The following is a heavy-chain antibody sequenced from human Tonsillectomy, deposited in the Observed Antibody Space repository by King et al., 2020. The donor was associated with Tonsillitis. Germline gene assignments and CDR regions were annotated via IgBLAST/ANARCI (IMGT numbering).Heavy chain of an antibody. D-gene: IGHD3-10*01. J-gene: IGHJ4*02. CDR1: GGSISSGNYS. Sequence: QLQESGSGLVKPSQTLSLTCGVSGGSISSGNYSWSWIRQPPGKGLEWIGYIYHSGSTYYNPSLKSRVTISVDRSKNQFSLKLSSVTAADTAVYYCARGIIMVRGDYFDYWGQGTLVTVSS. CDR2: IYHSGST. V-gene: IGHV4-30-2*01. CDR3: ARGIIMVRGDYFDY.